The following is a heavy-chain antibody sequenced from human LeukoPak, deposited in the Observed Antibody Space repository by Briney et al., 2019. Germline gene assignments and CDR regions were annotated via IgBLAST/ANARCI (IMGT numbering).Heavy chain of an antibody. Sequence: PGGSLRLSCASSGFIFSSYSMNWVRQAPGKGLEWVSSISLSGTYIYYADSLKGRFTISRDNAKNSLYLQMNSLRVEDTAVYYCARAGRVDYWGQGTLVTVSS. CDR3: ARAGRVDY. J-gene: IGHJ4*02. CDR1: GFIFSSYS. CDR2: ISLSGTYI. V-gene: IGHV3-21*04. D-gene: IGHD1-26*01.